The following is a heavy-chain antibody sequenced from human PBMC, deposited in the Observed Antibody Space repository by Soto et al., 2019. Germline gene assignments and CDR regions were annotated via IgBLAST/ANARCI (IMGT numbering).Heavy chain of an antibody. D-gene: IGHD1-20*01. CDR3: ASAVSVDYYYYGMDV. V-gene: IGHV4-61*01. J-gene: IGHJ6*02. CDR1: GGSVSSGSYY. CDR2: IYYSGST. Sequence: SETQSLTCTVSGGSVSSGSYYWSWIRQPPGKGLEWIGYIYYSGSTNYNPSLKGRVTISVDTSKNQFSLKLSSVTAADTAVYYCASAVSVDYYYYGMDVWGQGPTGT.